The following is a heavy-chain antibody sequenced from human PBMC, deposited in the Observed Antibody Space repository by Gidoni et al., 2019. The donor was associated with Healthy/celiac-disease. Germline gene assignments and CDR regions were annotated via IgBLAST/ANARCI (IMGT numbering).Heavy chain of an antibody. CDR1: GYTFTSYD. CDR2: MNPNSGNT. Sequence: VQLVQSGAEVKKPRSSVMISCTVSGYTFTSYDINWVRQATGQGLECMGWMNPNSGNTGYAQKFQGRVTMTRNTSISTAYMELSSLRSEDTAVYYCARAWGMDVWGQGTTVTVSS. CDR3: ARAWGMDV. J-gene: IGHJ6*02. V-gene: IGHV1-8*01.